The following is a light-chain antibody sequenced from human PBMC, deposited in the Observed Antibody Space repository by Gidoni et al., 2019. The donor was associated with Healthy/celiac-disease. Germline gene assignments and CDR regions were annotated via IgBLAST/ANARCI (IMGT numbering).Light chain of an antibody. V-gene: IGLV1-40*01. CDR2: GNS. CDR3: QSYDSSLSGWV. J-gene: IGLJ3*02. Sequence: QSVLTQPPSVSEAPGQRVTSSCTGSSSNIGAGYDVPWYQQLPGTAPKLLIYGNSNRPSGVPDRFSGSKSGTSASLAITGLQAEDEADYYCQSYDSSLSGWVFGGGTKLTVL. CDR1: SSNIGAGYD.